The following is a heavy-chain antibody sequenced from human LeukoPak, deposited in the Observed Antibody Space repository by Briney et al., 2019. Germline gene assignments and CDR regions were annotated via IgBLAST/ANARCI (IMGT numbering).Heavy chain of an antibody. CDR3: AISTSFGGGFDY. V-gene: IGHV1-8*03. D-gene: IGHD3-9*01. CDR2: MNPNSGNT. CDR1: GYTFTSYD. J-gene: IGHJ4*02. Sequence: GASVKVSCKASGYTFTSYDINWVRQATGQGLEWMGWMNPNSGNTGYAQKFQGRVTITRNTSISTAYMELSSLRSEDTAVYYCAISTSFGGGFDYFGQGTLVTVSS.